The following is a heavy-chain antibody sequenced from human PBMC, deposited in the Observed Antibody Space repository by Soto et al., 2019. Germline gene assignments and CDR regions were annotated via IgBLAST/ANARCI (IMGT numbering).Heavy chain of an antibody. D-gene: IGHD4-4*01. CDR1: GYTFTSYY. V-gene: IGHV1-46*03. Sequence: QVQLVQSGAEVKKPGASVKVSCKASGYTFTSYYMHWVRQAPGQGLEWMGRITPSGGITSDAQKVPGRVTMTRDTSTSTVDMELSSLRSEDTAVYYCARDNYDAFDLWGQGTMVTVSS. J-gene: IGHJ3*01. CDR3: ARDNYDAFDL. CDR2: ITPSGGIT.